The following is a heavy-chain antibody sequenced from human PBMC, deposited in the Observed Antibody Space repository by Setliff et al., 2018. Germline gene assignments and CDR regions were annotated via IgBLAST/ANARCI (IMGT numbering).Heavy chain of an antibody. CDR2: INPSGGYT. J-gene: IGHJ3*01. CDR1: GHTFTSYF. CDR3: ARGRGYCSSTACCPYIPGLDV. V-gene: IGHV1-46*01. D-gene: IGHD2-2*01. Sequence: ASVKVSCKASGHTFTSYFMQWVRQAPGQGLEWMGMINPSGGYTIYAQKFQGRVTMTRDTSTSTVYLELSSLRSEDTAVYYCARGRGYCSSTACCPYIPGLDVWGQGTMVTVSS.